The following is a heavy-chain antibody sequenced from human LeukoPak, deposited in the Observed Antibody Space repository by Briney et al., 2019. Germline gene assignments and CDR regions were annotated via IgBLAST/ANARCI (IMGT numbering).Heavy chain of an antibody. CDR3: GRGGTYSSNCFDP. CDR1: GFTFSKYW. D-gene: IGHD6-13*01. J-gene: IGHJ5*02. V-gene: IGHV3-7*04. CDR2: IKQDGSEK. Sequence: PGGSLRLSCADSGFTFSKYWMSWVRQAPGKGLEWVANIKQDGSEKYYVDSVKGRFTISRDNAKNSLYLQMNSLRDEDTAVYYCGRGGTYSSNCFDPRGQGTLVTVSS.